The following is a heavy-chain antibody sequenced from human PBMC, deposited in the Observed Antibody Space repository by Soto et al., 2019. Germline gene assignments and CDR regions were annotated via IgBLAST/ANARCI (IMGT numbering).Heavy chain of an antibody. CDR1: GFTFSGYW. CDR2: VNQDGTQR. D-gene: IGHD6-19*01. Sequence: HPGGSLRLSCAGSGFTFSGYWMTWVRQSPGKGLEWVASVNQDGTQRFYVDSVKGRFTISRDNAKNSVFLEMSSLRVEDTAVYYCARWESSDWYLGIWGQGTLVTVSS. CDR3: ARWESSDWYLGI. J-gene: IGHJ4*02. V-gene: IGHV3-7*03.